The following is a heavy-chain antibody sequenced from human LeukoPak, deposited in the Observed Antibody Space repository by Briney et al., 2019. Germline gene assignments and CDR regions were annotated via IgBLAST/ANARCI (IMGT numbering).Heavy chain of an antibody. CDR3: ARGSRYDFWSGYYTSPDAFDI. Sequence: GASVKVSCKASGYTFTSYDINWVRQAAGQGLEWMGWMNPNSGNTGYAQKFQGRVTMTRNTSTSTAYMELSSLRSEDTAVYYCARGSRYDFWSGYYTSPDAFDIWGQGTMVTVSS. J-gene: IGHJ3*02. V-gene: IGHV1-8*01. D-gene: IGHD3-3*01. CDR1: GYTFTSYD. CDR2: MNPNSGNT.